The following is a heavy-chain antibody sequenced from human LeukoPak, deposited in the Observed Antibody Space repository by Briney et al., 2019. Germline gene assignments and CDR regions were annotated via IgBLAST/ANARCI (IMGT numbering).Heavy chain of an antibody. CDR2: IYYSGST. J-gene: IGHJ4*02. Sequence: LETLSLTCTVSGGSISSSSYYWGWIRQPPGKGLVWLGSIYYSGSTYYNPSLKSRVTISVDTSKNQFSLKLSSVTAADTAVYYCARLYSGYDSMYFDSWGQGTLVTVSS. CDR3: ARLYSGYDSMYFDS. D-gene: IGHD5-12*01. CDR1: GGSISSSSYY. V-gene: IGHV4-39*01.